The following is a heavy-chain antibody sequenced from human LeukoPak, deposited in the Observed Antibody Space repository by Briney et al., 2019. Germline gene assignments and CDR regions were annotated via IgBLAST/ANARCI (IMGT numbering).Heavy chain of an antibody. Sequence: SGTLSLTCAVSGGSISSSNWWSWVRQPPGKGLEWIGEIYHSGSTNYNPSLKSRVTISVDKSKNQFSLKLSSVTAADTAVYYCARGHPTYDSSGYYQKSFDYWGQGTLVTVSS. CDR3: ARGHPTYDSSGYYQKSFDY. CDR2: IYHSGST. V-gene: IGHV4-4*02. J-gene: IGHJ4*02. D-gene: IGHD3-22*01. CDR1: GGSISSSNW.